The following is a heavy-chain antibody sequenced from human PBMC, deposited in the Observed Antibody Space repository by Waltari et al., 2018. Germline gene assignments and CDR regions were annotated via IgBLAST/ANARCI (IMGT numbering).Heavy chain of an antibody. CDR2: TSHDGKT. V-gene: IGHV4-38-2*01. J-gene: IGHJ4*02. CDR3: ARVGPYAGSGYYYGPWEY. Sequence: QVQLHDSGPVLVKPSETLSLTCDVSGYSISSGFYWGWIRQPPGKGLEWIGSTSHDGKTTVSPAPQGRVTISVDTSKNQFSLKLKSVTAADTAVYYCARVGPYAGSGYYYGPWEYWGQGTLVAVSS. CDR1: GYSISSGFY. D-gene: IGHD3-22*01.